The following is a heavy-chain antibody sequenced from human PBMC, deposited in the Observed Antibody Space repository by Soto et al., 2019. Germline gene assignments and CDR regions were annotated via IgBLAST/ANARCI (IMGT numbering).Heavy chain of an antibody. D-gene: IGHD3-22*01. CDR2: ISAYDGNT. CDR3: ARGGYYDSSGSRNYYYYGMNV. V-gene: IGHV1-18*01. J-gene: IGHJ6*02. Sequence: QVQLVQSGAEVKKPGASVKVSCKASGYTFTSYGINWVRQAPGQGLEWLGWISAYDGNTNYAQILQGRVSMTTDTSTNTAYMEVRGLRSDDTAVYYCARGGYYDSSGSRNYYYYGMNVWGQGTTVTVSS. CDR1: GYTFTSYG.